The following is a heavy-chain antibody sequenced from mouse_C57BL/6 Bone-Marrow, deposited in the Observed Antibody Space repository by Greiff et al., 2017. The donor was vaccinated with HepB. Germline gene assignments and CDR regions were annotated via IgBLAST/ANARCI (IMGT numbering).Heavy chain of an antibody. Sequence: EVHLVESEGGLVQPGSSMKLSCTASGFTFSDYYMAWVRQVPEKGLEWVANINYDGSSTYYLDSLKSRFIISRDNAKNILYLQMSSLKSEDTATYYCARGYYGSPGIDYWGQGTSLTVSS. CDR2: INYDGSST. CDR1: GFTFSDYY. D-gene: IGHD1-1*01. J-gene: IGHJ2*02. V-gene: IGHV5-16*01. CDR3: ARGYYGSPGIDY.